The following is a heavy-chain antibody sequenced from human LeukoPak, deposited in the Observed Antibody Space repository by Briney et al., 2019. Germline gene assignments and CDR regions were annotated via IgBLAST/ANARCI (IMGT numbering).Heavy chain of an antibody. D-gene: IGHD2-21*01. Sequence: ASVKVSCKASGYTFTSYGISWVRQAPGQGLEWMGWISTYNGNTNYAQKLQGRVTMTTDTSTTTAYMELRSLRSDDTAVYYCERDGIPQWYYYMDVWGKGTTVTISS. CDR2: ISTYNGNT. V-gene: IGHV1-18*01. CDR1: GYTFTSYG. J-gene: IGHJ6*03. CDR3: ERDGIPQWYYYMDV.